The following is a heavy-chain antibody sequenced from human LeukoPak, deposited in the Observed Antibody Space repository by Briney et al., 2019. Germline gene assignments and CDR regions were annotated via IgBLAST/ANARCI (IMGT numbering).Heavy chain of an antibody. CDR1: GGTFSSYA. Sequence: SVKVSCKASGGTFSSYAISWVRQAPGQGLEWMGGTIPIFGTANYAQKFQGRVTITADKSTSTAYMELSSLRSEDTAVYYCASPYGDYLYDAFDIWGQGTMVTVSS. V-gene: IGHV1-69*06. CDR2: TIPIFGTA. D-gene: IGHD4-17*01. J-gene: IGHJ3*02. CDR3: ASPYGDYLYDAFDI.